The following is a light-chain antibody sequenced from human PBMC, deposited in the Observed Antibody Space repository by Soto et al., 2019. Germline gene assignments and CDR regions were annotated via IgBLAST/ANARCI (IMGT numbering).Light chain of an antibody. CDR1: QSVSSN. CDR2: GAS. Sequence: EILMTQSPATLSVSPGERATLSCGASQSVSSNLAWYQQKPGQAPRLLIYGASTRATGIPARFSGSGSGTEFTLTISSLQSEDFAVYYCQQYNNWHTWTFGHGTKVDIK. V-gene: IGKV3-15*01. J-gene: IGKJ1*01. CDR3: QQYNNWHTWT.